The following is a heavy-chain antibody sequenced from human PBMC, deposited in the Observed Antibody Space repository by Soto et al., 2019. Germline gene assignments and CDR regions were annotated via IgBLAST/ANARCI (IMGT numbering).Heavy chain of an antibody. CDR1: GFTFSSYS. CDR2: ISSSSSTI. CDR3: ARMYSSSWYGMDV. D-gene: IGHD6-13*01. J-gene: IGHJ6*02. V-gene: IGHV3-48*01. Sequence: EVQLVESGGGLVQPGGSLRLSCAASGFTFSSYSMNWVRQAPGKGLEWVSYISSSSSTIYYADSVKGRFTISRDNAKNSLYLQMNSLRAEDTAVYYCARMYSSSWYGMDVWGQGTTVTVSS.